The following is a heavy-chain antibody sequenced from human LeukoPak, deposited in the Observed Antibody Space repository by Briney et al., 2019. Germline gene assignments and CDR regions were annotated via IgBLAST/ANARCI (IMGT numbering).Heavy chain of an antibody. Sequence: AGGSLRLSCAASGFTFSSYEMNWVRQAPGKGLEWVSCISSSGSTIYYADSVKGRFTISRDNAKNSLYLQTNSLRAEDTAVYYCAGGGGRGYSYALVYNWGQGTLVTVSS. CDR1: GFTFSSYE. V-gene: IGHV3-48*03. D-gene: IGHD5-18*01. J-gene: IGHJ4*02. CDR3: AGGGGRGYSYALVYN. CDR2: ISSSGSTI.